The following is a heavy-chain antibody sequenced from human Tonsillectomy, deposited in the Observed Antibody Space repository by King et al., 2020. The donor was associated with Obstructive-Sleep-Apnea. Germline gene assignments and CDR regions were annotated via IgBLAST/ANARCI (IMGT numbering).Heavy chain of an antibody. CDR2: VYYSGST. V-gene: IGHV4-59*08. CDR1: GGSISSYY. Sequence: VQLQESGPGLVKPSETLSLTCTVSGGSISSYYWSWIRQPPGKGLEWIGYVYYSGSTNYNPSLKSRVTISVDTSKKQFSLKLSAVTAADTAVYYCAISVDTAMVFDYWGQGTLVPVSS. CDR3: AISVDTAMVFDY. D-gene: IGHD5-18*01. J-gene: IGHJ4*02.